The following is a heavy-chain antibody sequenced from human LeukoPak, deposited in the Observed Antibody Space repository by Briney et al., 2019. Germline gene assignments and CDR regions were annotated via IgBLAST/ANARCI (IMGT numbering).Heavy chain of an antibody. Sequence: ASVQVSCKASGYTFTGYYMHWVRQAPGQGLEWVGWINPDSGGTNYAQKFQGRVAMTRDTSTSTVYMQLSRLRSDDTAVYYCAGAGYSGNYYYYFDFWGQGNLVPVSS. CDR2: INPDSGGT. J-gene: IGHJ4*02. CDR1: GYTFTGYY. CDR3: AGAGYSGNYYYYFDF. D-gene: IGHD1-26*01. V-gene: IGHV1-2*02.